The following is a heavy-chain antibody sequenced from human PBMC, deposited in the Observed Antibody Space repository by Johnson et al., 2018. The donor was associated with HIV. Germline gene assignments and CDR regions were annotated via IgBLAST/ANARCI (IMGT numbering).Heavy chain of an antibody. V-gene: IGHV3-30*03. Sequence: QVQLVESGGGLVQPGGSLRLSCAASGFTFNSYGMHWVRQAPGKGLEWVAFISYDGSNDYYADSVKGRFTISRDNSKNTLYLQMNSLRAEDTAVYYCARSGIAPVARAFDIWGQGTMVTVSS. CDR3: ARSGIAPVARAFDI. J-gene: IGHJ3*02. CDR2: ISYDGSND. CDR1: GFTFNSYG. D-gene: IGHD6-13*01.